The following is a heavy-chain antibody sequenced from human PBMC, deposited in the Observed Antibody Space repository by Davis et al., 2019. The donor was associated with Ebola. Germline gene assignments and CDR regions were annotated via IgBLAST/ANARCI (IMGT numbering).Heavy chain of an antibody. D-gene: IGHD2-2*01. Sequence: ASVKVSCKASGYTFTSYGISWVRQAPGQGLEWMGWISAYNGNTNYAQKLQGRVTMTTDTSTSTAYMELRSLRSDDTAVYYCAITRCSSTSCYPENWFDPWGQGTLVTVSS. CDR1: GYTFTSYG. V-gene: IGHV1-18*04. CDR2: ISAYNGNT. J-gene: IGHJ5*02. CDR3: AITRCSSTSCYPENWFDP.